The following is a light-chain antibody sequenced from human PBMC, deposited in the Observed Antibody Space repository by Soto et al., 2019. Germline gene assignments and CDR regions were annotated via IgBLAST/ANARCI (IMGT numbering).Light chain of an antibody. J-gene: IGLJ3*02. V-gene: IGLV2-14*01. CDR1: SSDVGDYKY. CDR2: EGT. CDR3: SSYTSNITGV. Sequence: QSALTQPASVSGSPGQSITISCTGTSSDVGDYKYVSWYRQHPGKAPKLLIYEGTNRPPGISDRFSGSKSGNTASLTVSGLLAEDEADYYCSSYTSNITGVFGGGTKLTVL.